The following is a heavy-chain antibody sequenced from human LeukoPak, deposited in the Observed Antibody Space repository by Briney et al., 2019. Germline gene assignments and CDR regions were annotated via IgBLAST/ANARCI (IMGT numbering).Heavy chain of an antibody. CDR1: GGSISSYY. D-gene: IGHD6-19*01. CDR2: IYYSGST. V-gene: IGHV4-59*13. CDR3: ARGLLSTAGYFDY. Sequence: SETLSLTCTVSGGSISSYYWSWIWQPPGKGLEWVGYIYYSGSTNYNPSLKSRVTISVDTSQNQFSLMLSSVSAADTAVYYCARGLLSTAGYFDYWGQGTLVTVSS. J-gene: IGHJ4*02.